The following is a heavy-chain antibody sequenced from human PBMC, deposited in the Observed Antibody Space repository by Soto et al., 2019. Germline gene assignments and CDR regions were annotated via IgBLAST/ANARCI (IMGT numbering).Heavy chain of an antibody. Sequence: GGSLRLSCAASGFTFSKYAMTWARQAPGKGLEWVSAIGTAGDTYYPDSVKGRFTISRENAKNSLYLQMNSLRAGDTAVYYCASGYSGGHYYFDYWGQGTLVTVSS. J-gene: IGHJ4*02. CDR1: GFTFSKYA. V-gene: IGHV3-13*04. CDR2: IGTAGDT. D-gene: IGHD6-19*01. CDR3: ASGYSGGHYYFDY.